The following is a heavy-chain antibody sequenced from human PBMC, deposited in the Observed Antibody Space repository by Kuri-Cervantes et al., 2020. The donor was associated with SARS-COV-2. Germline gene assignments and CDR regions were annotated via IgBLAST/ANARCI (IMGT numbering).Heavy chain of an antibody. D-gene: IGHD1-26*01. V-gene: IGHV3-30-3*01. Sequence: GGPLRLSCAASGFTFSNYAMHWVRQAPGKGLEWVAVISDDGSNKFYADSVKGRFTISRNNSKNTLYLQMNSPRAEDTAVYYCARGGAWELLCAFDFWGQGTLVTVSS. CDR1: GFTFSNYA. CDR3: ARGGAWELLCAFDF. J-gene: IGHJ3*01. CDR2: ISDDGSNK.